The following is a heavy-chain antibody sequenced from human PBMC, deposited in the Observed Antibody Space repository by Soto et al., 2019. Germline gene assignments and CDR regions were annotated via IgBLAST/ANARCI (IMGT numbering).Heavy chain of an antibody. CDR3: AKAVGELSRKPFDY. D-gene: IGHD3-16*02. CDR2: ISWNSGSI. J-gene: IGHJ4*02. CDR1: GFTFDDYA. Sequence: EVQLVESGGGLVQPGRSLRLSCAASGFTFDDYAMHWVRQAPGKGLEWVSGISWNSGSIGYADSVKGRFTISRDNAKNSLYLQMNSLRAEDTALYYCAKAVGELSRKPFDYWGQGTLVTVSS. V-gene: IGHV3-9*01.